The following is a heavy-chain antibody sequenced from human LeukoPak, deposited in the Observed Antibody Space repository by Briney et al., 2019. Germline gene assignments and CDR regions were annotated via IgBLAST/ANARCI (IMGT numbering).Heavy chain of an antibody. CDR2: INPSGGST. J-gene: IGHJ5*02. Sequence: ASVTVSCKASGYTFTSYYLHWVRQAPGQGLEWMGIINPSGGSTSYAQKFQGRVTMTRDTSTSTVYMELSSLRSEDTGVYYCARTLTLPNWFDPWGQGTLVTVSS. V-gene: IGHV1-46*01. D-gene: IGHD2-21*02. CDR3: ARTLTLPNWFDP. CDR1: GYTFTSYY.